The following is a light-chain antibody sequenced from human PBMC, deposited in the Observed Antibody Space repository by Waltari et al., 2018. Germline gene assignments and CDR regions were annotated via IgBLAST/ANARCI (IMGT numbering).Light chain of an antibody. CDR2: WAS. CDR1: QSVVDSSNNKNY. CDR3: KQYYGTPT. J-gene: IGKJ1*01. Sequence: DTVMTQSPDSLAVSLGERATITCTCSQSVVDSSNNKNYLAWYQRKSGHPAKLLIYWASTRESGVPTRFSVSGAGTDVTLSNSSLKAEDVAVYYCKQYYGTPTFGQGTKVEIK. V-gene: IGKV4-1*01.